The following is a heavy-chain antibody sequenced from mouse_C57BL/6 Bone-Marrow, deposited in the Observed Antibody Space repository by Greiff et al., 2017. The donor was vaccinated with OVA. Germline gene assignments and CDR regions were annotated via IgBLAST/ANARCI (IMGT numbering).Heavy chain of an antibody. D-gene: IGHD2-5*01. CDR2: IHPNSGST. CDR1: GYTFTSYW. CDR3: ARGYSNYVAWFAY. V-gene: IGHV1-64*01. J-gene: IGHJ3*01. Sequence: QVQLQQSGAELVKPGASVKLSCKASGYTFTSYWMHWVKQRPGQGLEWIGMIHPNSGSTNYNEKFKSKATLTVDKSSSTAYMQLSSLTSEDSAVYYCARGYSNYVAWFAYWGQGTLVTVSA.